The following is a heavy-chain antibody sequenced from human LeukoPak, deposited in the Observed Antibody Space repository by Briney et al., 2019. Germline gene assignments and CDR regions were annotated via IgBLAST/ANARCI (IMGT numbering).Heavy chain of an antibody. CDR3: ASSSGWYGGGYYFDY. J-gene: IGHJ4*02. CDR1: GGSFSGYY. D-gene: IGHD6-19*01. Sequence: SETLSLTCAVYGGSFSGYYWSWIRQPPGKGLEWIGEINHSGSTNYNPSLKSRVTISVDKSKNQFSLKLSSVTAADTAVYYCASSSGWYGGGYYFDYWGQGTLVTVSS. CDR2: INHSGST. V-gene: IGHV4-34*01.